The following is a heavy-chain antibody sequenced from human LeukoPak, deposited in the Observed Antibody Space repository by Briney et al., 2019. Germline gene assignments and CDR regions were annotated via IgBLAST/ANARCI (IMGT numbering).Heavy chain of an antibody. CDR2: IYYTGST. J-gene: IGHJ4*02. D-gene: IGHD3-22*01. CDR1: GGSISSYD. Sequence: PSETLSLTCTVSGGSISSYDWSWIRQPPGKGLEWRGYIYYTGSTNYNPSLKRRVTISVDTSKNQFSLKLSSVTAADTAVYYCARELRDYYDSSGYFGSFYYFDYWGQGTLVTVSS. CDR3: ARELRDYYDSSGYFGSFYYFDY. V-gene: IGHV4-59*12.